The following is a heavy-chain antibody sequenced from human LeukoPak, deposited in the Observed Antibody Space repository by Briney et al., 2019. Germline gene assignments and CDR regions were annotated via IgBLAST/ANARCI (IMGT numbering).Heavy chain of an antibody. D-gene: IGHD6-19*01. CDR3: ASRPWLTAGGNWFDP. CDR1: GGSISSGGYY. CDR2: IYHSGST. Sequence: PSETLSLTCTVSGGSISSGGYYWSWIRQPPGKGLEWIGYIYHSGSTYYNPSLKSRVTISVDRSKNQFSLKLSSVTAADTAVYYCASRPWLTAGGNWFDPWGQGTLVTVSS. V-gene: IGHV4-30-2*01. J-gene: IGHJ5*02.